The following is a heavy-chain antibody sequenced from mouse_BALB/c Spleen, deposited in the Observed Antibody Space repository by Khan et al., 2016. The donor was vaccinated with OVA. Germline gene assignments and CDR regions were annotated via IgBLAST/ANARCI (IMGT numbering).Heavy chain of an antibody. CDR2: VNTYYGDA. CDR1: GYTFTDFT. J-gene: IGHJ3*01. Sequence: QVQLKESGAELVRPGVSVKISCKGSGYTFTDFTMHWVKQSHAKSLEWIGVVNTYYGDATYNQKFKGKATMTVDKSSTTAYMELARLTSEDSAIFYCARGGGGDRFAYWGHGTLVTVSA. CDR3: ARGGGGDRFAY. V-gene: IGHV1S137*01.